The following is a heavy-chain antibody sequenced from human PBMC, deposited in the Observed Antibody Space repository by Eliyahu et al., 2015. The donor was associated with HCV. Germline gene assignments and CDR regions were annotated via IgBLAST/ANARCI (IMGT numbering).Heavy chain of an antibody. D-gene: IGHD3-9*01. CDR3: AREGGYSDSVNYYPNTYYFYPMDV. CDR2: LTSGANGGNT. V-gene: IGHV3-53*01. CDR1: GXSFQSNX. J-gene: IGHJ6*02. Sequence: EVQLVESGGGLIQPGGSLRLSCAASGXSFQSNXLXXXRXAXGKGLEWVSGLTSGANGGNTYYADSVRGRFIISRDNSKNTLFLQMNSLRAADTAVYYCAREGGYSDSVNYYPNTYYFYPMDVWGQGTTVTVSS.